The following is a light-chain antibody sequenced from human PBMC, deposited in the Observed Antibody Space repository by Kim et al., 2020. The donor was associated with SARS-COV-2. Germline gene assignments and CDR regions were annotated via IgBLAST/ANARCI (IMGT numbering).Light chain of an antibody. CDR2: YDS. CDR3: QVWDSSSDHPV. V-gene: IGLV3-21*04. J-gene: IGLJ2*01. CDR1: NIGSKR. Sequence: APGKTAMITCGGNNIGSKRVHWYQQKPGQAPVLVIYYDSDRPSGIPERFSGSNSGNTATLTISRVEAGDEADYYCQVWDSSSDHPVFGGGTKLTVL.